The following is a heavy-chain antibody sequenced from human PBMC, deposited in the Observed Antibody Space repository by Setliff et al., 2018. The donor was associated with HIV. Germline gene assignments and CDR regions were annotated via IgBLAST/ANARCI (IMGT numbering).Heavy chain of an antibody. D-gene: IGHD2-2*01. CDR1: GFTFTNFA. J-gene: IGHJ3*02. CDR3: ARDVADDQNRYDAFDR. V-gene: IGHV3-64*02. CDR2: ISSNGGSA. Sequence: GESLTISCAASGFTFTNFAMNWVRQAPGKGLEYVSGISSNGGSAYYADFVKGRFTISRDNSKNTLYLQMGSLRVEDMAVYYCARDVADDQNRYDAFDRWGQGTVVTVSS.